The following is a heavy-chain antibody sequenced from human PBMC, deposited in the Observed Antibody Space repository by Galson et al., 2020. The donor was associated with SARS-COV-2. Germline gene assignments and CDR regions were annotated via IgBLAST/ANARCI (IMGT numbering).Heavy chain of an antibody. V-gene: IGHV3-9*01. CDR1: GFTFDDYA. Sequence: GGSLRLSCEASGFTFDDYAMPWVRQAPGKGLEWVSGIRWNSGSIGYADSVKGRFTISRDNAKNSLYLQMNSLRAEDTALYYCAKDPGFSGWYDPWGQGTLVTVSA. CDR3: AKDPGFSGWYDP. CDR2: IRWNSGSI. J-gene: IGHJ5*02.